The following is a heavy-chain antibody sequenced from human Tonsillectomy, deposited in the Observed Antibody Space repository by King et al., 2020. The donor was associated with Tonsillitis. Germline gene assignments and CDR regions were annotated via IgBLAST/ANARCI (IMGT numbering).Heavy chain of an antibody. V-gene: IGHV3-74*01. CDR3: VRDRGAPDAFNI. CDR2: INSDGGNT. J-gene: IGHJ3*02. D-gene: IGHD1-26*01. Sequence: VQLVESGGGLVQPGGSLRLSCAASGFTFSVYWMHWVRQGPGKGLGWVSHINSDGGNTNYADSVKGRFTISRDNAQNTLYLQSNSLRAEDTAVYYCVRDRGAPDAFNIWGQGTMVTVSS. CDR1: GFTFSVYW.